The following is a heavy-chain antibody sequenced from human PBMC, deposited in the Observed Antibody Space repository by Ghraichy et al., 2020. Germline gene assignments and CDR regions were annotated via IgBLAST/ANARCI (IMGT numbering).Heavy chain of an antibody. CDR3: ARDQLRGYYYYYYGMDV. CDR2: TYYRSKWYN. V-gene: IGHV6-1*01. Sequence: SQTLSLTCAISGDSVSSNSAAWNWIRQSPSRGLEWLGRTYYRSKWYNDYAVSVKSRITINPDTSKNQFSLQLNSVTPEDTAVYYCARDQLRGYYYYYYGMDVWGQGTTVTVSS. CDR1: GDSVSSNSAA. J-gene: IGHJ6*02. D-gene: IGHD4-17*01.